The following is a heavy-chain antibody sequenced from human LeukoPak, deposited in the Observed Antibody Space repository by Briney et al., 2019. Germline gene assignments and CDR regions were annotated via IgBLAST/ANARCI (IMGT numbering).Heavy chain of an antibody. V-gene: IGHV4-59*01. D-gene: IGHD6-6*01. J-gene: IGHJ4*02. CDR2: IYYSGST. CDR1: GGSIIGYY. Sequence: SETLSLTCTVSGGSIIGYYWSWIRQPPGKGLEWIGYIYYSGSTNYNPSLKSRVTISVDTSKNQLSLRLNSVTAADTAVYYCPRVDYTTSSPYLLPDSWGQGTLVTVSS. CDR3: PRVDYTTSSPYLLPDS.